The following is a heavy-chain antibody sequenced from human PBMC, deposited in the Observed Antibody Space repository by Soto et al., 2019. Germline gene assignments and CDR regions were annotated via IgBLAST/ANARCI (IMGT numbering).Heavy chain of an antibody. CDR2: ISYDGSNK. J-gene: IGHJ6*02. CDR3: AKDRGGSGPYYYYGMDV. D-gene: IGHD3-10*01. Sequence: GGSLRLSCAASGFTFSSYGMHWVRQAPGKGLEWVAVISYDGSNKYYADSVKGRFTISRDNSKNTLYLQMNSLRAEDTAVYYCAKDRGGSGPYYYYGMDVWGQGTTVTVSS. CDR1: GFTFSSYG. V-gene: IGHV3-30*18.